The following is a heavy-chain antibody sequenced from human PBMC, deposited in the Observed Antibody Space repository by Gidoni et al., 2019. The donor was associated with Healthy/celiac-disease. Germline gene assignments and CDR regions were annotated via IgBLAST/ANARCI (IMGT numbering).Heavy chain of an antibody. CDR2: IYTSGGT. J-gene: IGHJ6*03. CDR3: ARSDYGSGSYGYYMDV. CDR1: GGSISSGSYY. Sequence: QVQLQESGAGLVKPSQTLSLTCTVSGGSISSGSYYWSWIRQPAGKGLEWIGRIYTSGGTNYNPSLKSRVTISVDTSKNQFSLKLSSVTAADTAVYYCARSDYGSGSYGYYMDVWGKGTTVTVSS. D-gene: IGHD3-10*01. V-gene: IGHV4-61*02.